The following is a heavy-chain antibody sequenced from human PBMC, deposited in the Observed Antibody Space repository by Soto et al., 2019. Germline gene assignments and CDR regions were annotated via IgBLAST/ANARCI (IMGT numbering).Heavy chain of an antibody. D-gene: IGHD3-9*01. CDR1: GGSFSGYY. J-gene: IGHJ4*02. V-gene: IGHV4-34*01. CDR2: INHSGST. CDR3: ARGPSSVRYFDWLPPPFDY. Sequence: PSETLSLTCAVYGGSFSGYYWSWIRQPPGKGLEWIGEINHSGSTNYNPSLKSRVTISVDTSKNQFSLKLSSVTAADTAVYYCARGPSSVRYFDWLPPPFDYWGQGTLVTVSS.